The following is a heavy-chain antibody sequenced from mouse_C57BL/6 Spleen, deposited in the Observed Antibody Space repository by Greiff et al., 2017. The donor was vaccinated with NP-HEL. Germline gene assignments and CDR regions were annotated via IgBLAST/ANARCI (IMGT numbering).Heavy chain of an antibody. CDR1: GYTFTSYT. Sequence: QVQLQQSGAELARPGASVKMSCKASGYTFTSYTMHWVKQRPGQGLEWIGYINPSSGYTKYNQKFKDKATLTADKSSSTAYMQLSSLTSEDSAVYYCAKSSNYYFDYWGKGTTLTVSS. CDR2: INPSSGYT. J-gene: IGHJ2*01. V-gene: IGHV1-4*01. D-gene: IGHD2-5*01. CDR3: AKSSNYYFDY.